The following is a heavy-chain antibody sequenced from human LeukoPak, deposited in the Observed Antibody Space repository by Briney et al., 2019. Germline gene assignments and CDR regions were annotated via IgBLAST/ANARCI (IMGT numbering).Heavy chain of an antibody. CDR3: ARIGGPFYFDY. V-gene: IGHV4-34*01. Sequence: SETLSLTCAVDGGSFSGYYWSWIRQPPGKGLEWIGEINHSGSTNYNPSLKSRVTISVDTSKNQFSLKLSSVTAADTAVFYCARIGGPFYFDYWGQGTLVTVSS. J-gene: IGHJ4*02. CDR2: INHSGST. D-gene: IGHD2-15*01. CDR1: GGSFSGYY.